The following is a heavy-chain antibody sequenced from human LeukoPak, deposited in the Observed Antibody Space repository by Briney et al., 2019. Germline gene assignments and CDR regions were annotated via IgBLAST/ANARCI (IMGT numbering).Heavy chain of an antibody. Sequence: GGSLRLSCAASGFTFSSYDIYWVRQAPGKGLEWMAFISDDGSNKYYADSVKGRFTISRDNSKNTLYLQMNSLRAEDTAVYYCAKFSDNDAFDIWGQGTMVTVSS. CDR3: AKFSDNDAFDI. J-gene: IGHJ3*02. V-gene: IGHV3-30*18. CDR1: GFTFSSYD. CDR2: ISDDGSNK.